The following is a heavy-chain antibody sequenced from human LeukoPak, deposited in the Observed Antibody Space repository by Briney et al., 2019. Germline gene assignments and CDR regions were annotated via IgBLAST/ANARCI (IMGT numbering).Heavy chain of an antibody. CDR3: ARGRYGLDV. J-gene: IGHJ6*02. CDR2: ISTSNSYT. V-gene: IGHV3-11*05. Sequence: GGSLRLSCAASGFTFSDHYMSWIRQAPGKGLEWVSYISTSNSYTDYADSVKGRFTISRDNARNSLYLQMNSLRAEDTAVYFCARGRYGLDVWGQGATVTVSS. CDR1: GFTFSDHY.